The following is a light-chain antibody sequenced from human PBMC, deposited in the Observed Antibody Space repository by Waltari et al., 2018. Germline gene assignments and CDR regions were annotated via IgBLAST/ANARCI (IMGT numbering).Light chain of an antibody. J-gene: IGLJ3*02. Sequence: QSALTQPASVSGSPGQSITISCTGTSRDVGGFDHVSWYQHHPGKAPKVIIYDVSKRPSGVSNRFSGSKSGNTASLIISGLQADDEADYYCVSYTTISTWVFGGGTKLTVL. V-gene: IGLV2-14*03. CDR2: DVS. CDR1: SRDVGGFDH. CDR3: VSYTTISTWV.